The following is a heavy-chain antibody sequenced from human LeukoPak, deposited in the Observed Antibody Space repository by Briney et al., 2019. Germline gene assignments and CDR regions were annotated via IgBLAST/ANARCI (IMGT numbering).Heavy chain of an antibody. J-gene: IGHJ6*03. CDR3: ARVAKHFRGGLSFYYMDV. CDR2: IYYSGST. D-gene: IGHD3-10*01. V-gene: IGHV4-61*05. Sequence: SETLSLTCTVSGGSISSSSYYWGWIRQPPGKGLDWIGHIYYSGSTNYNPSLKSRVTISLDTSKNQFSLKVISVTAADTAVYYCARVAKHFRGGLSFYYMDVWGKGTTVTISS. CDR1: GGSISSSSYY.